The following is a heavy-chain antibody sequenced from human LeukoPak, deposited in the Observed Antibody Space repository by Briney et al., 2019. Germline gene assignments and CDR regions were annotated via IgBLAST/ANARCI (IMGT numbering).Heavy chain of an antibody. CDR1: VYTFTSYD. Sequence: ASVKVSRKSSVYTFTSYDVNWVRQATGQGLEWMGWVNPNSGHTGYAQKFQGRVTMTTNTSISTAYMELSSLRSEDTAVYYCARGAPGSYCSGGSCPYFDYWGQGTLVSVSS. CDR2: VNPNSGHT. V-gene: IGHV1-8*01. J-gene: IGHJ4*02. D-gene: IGHD2-15*01. CDR3: ARGAPGSYCSGGSCPYFDY.